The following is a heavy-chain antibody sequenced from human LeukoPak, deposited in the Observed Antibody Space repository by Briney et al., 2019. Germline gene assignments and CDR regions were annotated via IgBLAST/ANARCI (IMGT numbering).Heavy chain of an antibody. J-gene: IGHJ4*02. CDR2: IYYSGST. D-gene: IGHD3-10*01. CDR3: ARVDPLWFGELGYFDY. CDR1: GGSISSHY. Sequence: NPSETLSLTCTVSGGSISSHYWSWIRQPPGKGLEWIGYIYYSGSTNYNPSLKSRVTISVDTSKNQFSLKLSSVTAADTAVYYCARVDPLWFGELGYFDYWGQGTLVTVSS. V-gene: IGHV4-59*11.